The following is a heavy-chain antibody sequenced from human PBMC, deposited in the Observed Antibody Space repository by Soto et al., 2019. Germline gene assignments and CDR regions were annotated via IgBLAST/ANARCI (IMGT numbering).Heavy chain of an antibody. CDR2: IYYSGST. V-gene: IGHV4-31*11. D-gene: IGHD3-10*01. J-gene: IGHJ4*02. Sequence: PSETLSLTCAVYGGSFSGYYWSWIRQHPGKGLEWIGYIYYSGSTYYNPSLKSRVTISVDTSKNQFSLKLSSVTAADTAVYYCARTQKFGEFYWGQGTLVTVSS. CDR1: GGSFSGYY. CDR3: ARTQKFGEFY.